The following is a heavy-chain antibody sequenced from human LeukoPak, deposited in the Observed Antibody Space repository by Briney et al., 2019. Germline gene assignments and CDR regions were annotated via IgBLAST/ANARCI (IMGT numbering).Heavy chain of an antibody. CDR2: ISSSSSYI. V-gene: IGHV3-21*01. J-gene: IGHJ4*02. CDR3: ARDSIQLWLRPFDY. CDR1: GFTFSSYS. D-gene: IGHD5-18*01. Sequence: GGSLRLSCAASGFTFSSYSMNWVRQAPGKGLEWVSSISSSSSYIYYADSVKGRLTISRDNAKNSLYLQMNSLRAEDTAVYYCARDSIQLWLRPFDYWGQGTLVTVSS.